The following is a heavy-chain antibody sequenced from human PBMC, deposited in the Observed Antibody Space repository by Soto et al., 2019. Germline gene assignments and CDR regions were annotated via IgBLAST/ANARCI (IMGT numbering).Heavy chain of an antibody. Sequence: GGSLRLSCAASGFTFSSYAMNWVRQAPGKGLEWVSAISGSGGSTYYVDSVKGRFTISRDNSRNTLYLQMNSLRAEDTAVYYCAKDPEVVVTAPDYWGQGTLVTVSS. V-gene: IGHV3-23*01. J-gene: IGHJ4*02. D-gene: IGHD2-21*02. CDR3: AKDPEVVVTAPDY. CDR1: GFTFSSYA. CDR2: ISGSGGST.